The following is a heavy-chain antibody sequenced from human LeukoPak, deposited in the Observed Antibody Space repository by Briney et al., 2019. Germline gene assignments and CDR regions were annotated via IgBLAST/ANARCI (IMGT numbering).Heavy chain of an antibody. CDR3: ATQGGGYCSSTSCPWGAFDI. CDR2: ISYDGSNK. V-gene: IGHV3-30*04. CDR1: GFTFSSYA. D-gene: IGHD2-2*01. Sequence: GGSLRLSCAASGFTFSSYAMHWVRQAPGKGLEWVAVISYDGSNKYYADSVKGRFTISRDNSKNTLYLQMNSLRAEDTAVYYCATQGGGYCSSTSCPWGAFDIWGQGTMVTVSS. J-gene: IGHJ3*02.